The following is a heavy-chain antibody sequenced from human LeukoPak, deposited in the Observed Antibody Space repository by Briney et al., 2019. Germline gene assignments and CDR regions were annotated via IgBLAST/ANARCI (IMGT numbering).Heavy chain of an antibody. CDR3: ARASGITMVRDRYGMDV. V-gene: IGHV1-18*01. CDR1: DYTFTNYG. D-gene: IGHD3-10*01. CDR2: ISGYNGNT. J-gene: IGHJ6*02. Sequence: ASVKVSCKAFDYTFTNYGINWVRQAPGQGLEWMGWISGYNGNTNYPQKVQGRVTVTTDTSTSTAYMELRSLRSDDTAVYYCARASGITMVRDRYGMDVWGQGTTVTVSS.